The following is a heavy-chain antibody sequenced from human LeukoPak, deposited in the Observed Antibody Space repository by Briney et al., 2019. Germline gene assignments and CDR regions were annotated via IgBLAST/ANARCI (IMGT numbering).Heavy chain of an antibody. D-gene: IGHD6-19*01. V-gene: IGHV1-69*01. Sequence: ASVKVSCKASGGTFSSYAISWVRQAPGQGLEWMGGIIPIFGTANYAQKFQGRVTITADESTSTAYMELSSLRSEDTAVYYCARMFSSGWTFDYWGQGTLVTVSS. CDR2: IIPIFGTA. J-gene: IGHJ4*02. CDR3: ARMFSSGWTFDY. CDR1: GGTFSSYA.